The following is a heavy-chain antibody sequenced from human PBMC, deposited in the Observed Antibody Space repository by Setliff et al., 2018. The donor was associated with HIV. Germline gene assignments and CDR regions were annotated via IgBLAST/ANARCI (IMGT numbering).Heavy chain of an antibody. CDR1: GYTFTRYD. V-gene: IGHV1-8*01. CDR2: MNPNSGHT. Sequence: ASVKVSCKASGYTFTRYDINWVRQATGQGLEWMGWMNPNSGHTGYAQKFQGRVTMTRNTSISTAYMELSSLRSEDTAVYYCARGVNTGGYHYYYYYMDVWGKGTTVTVSS. CDR3: ARGVNTGGYHYYYYYMDV. J-gene: IGHJ6*03. D-gene: IGHD2-2*01.